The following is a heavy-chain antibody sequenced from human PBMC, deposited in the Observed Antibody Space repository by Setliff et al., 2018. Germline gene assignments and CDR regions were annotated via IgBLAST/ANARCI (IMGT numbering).Heavy chain of an antibody. CDR2: LHTSGST. Sequence: SSETLSLTCAVSGGSISSGSYYWSWIRQPAGKGLEWVGRLHTSGSTNYNPSLKGRVTISVDTSRNQFSLNLTSVTAADTALYFCAREVAGTYHYFDPWGQGTLVTVSS. CDR3: AREVAGTYHYFDP. J-gene: IGHJ5*02. CDR1: GGSISSGSYY. D-gene: IGHD6-19*01. V-gene: IGHV4-61*02.